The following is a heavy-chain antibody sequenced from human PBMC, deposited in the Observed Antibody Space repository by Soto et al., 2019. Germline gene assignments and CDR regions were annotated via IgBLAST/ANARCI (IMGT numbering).Heavy chain of an antibody. J-gene: IGHJ6*02. CDR1: GGTFSSYT. CDR3: ARGGWGWLNGMGV. V-gene: IGHV1-69*02. D-gene: IGHD3-22*01. Sequence: QVQLVQSGAEVKKPGSSVKVSCKASGGTFSSYTISWVRQAPGQGLEWMGRIIPILGIANYAQKFQGRVTIPADKAPSPAYMELSSLRSEDTAGYYWARGGWGWLNGMGVWGQGTTVTVSS. CDR2: IIPILGIA.